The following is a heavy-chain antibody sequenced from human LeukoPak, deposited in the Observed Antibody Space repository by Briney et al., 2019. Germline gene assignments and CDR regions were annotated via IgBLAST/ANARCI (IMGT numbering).Heavy chain of an antibody. CDR2: IYPGDSDT. J-gene: IGHJ3*02. D-gene: IGHD3-22*01. CDR3: ALTPRYYYDSSGYYPRPGAFDI. V-gene: IGHV5-51*01. Sequence: GESLKISCKGSGYSFTSYWIGWVRQMPGKGLEWMGIIYPGDSDTRYSPSFQGQVTISADKSISTAYLQWSSLKASDTAMYYCALTPRYYYDSSGYYPRPGAFDIWGQGTMVTVSS. CDR1: GYSFTSYW.